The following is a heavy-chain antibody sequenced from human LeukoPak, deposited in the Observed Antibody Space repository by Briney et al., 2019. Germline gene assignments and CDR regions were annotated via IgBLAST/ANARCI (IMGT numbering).Heavy chain of an antibody. J-gene: IGHJ4*02. Sequence: PSETLSLTCAVYGGSFSGYYWSWIRQPPGKGLEWIGEINHSGSTNYNPSLKSRVTISVDTSKNQFSLKLSFVTAADTAVYYCARLRYFDWLADYWGQGTLVTVSS. CDR1: GGSFSGYY. CDR2: INHSGST. CDR3: ARLRYFDWLADY. V-gene: IGHV4-34*01. D-gene: IGHD3-9*01.